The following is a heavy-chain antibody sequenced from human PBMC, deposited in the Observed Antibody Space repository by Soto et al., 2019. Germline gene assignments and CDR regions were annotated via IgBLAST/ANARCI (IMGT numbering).Heavy chain of an antibody. Sequence: QITLNESGPTVVRPTEPLTLTCRFSGFSLTTSGVGVGWIRQSPGKAPEWLALIYWDDDKRYSASLKSRLTITKDTSKNQVALTVSDLDPTDTATYYCAHRVLRTVFGLVTTTAIYFDFWGQGTPVAVSS. J-gene: IGHJ4*02. D-gene: IGHD3-3*01. CDR1: GFSLTTSGVG. CDR3: AHRVLRTVFGLVTTTAIYFDF. V-gene: IGHV2-5*02. CDR2: IYWDDDK.